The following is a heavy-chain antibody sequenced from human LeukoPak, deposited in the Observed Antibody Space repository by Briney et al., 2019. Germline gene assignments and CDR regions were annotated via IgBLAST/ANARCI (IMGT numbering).Heavy chain of an antibody. J-gene: IGHJ6*02. V-gene: IGHV3-23*01. CDR1: GFTFSSYA. Sequence: SGGSLRLSCAAPGFTFSSYAMSWVRQAPGKGLEWVSAISGSGGSTYYADSVKGRFTISRDKAKNSLYLQMNSLRAEDTAVYYCAGDHRGNPYYYYGMDVWGQGTTVTVSS. CDR2: ISGSGGST. D-gene: IGHD4-23*01. CDR3: AGDHRGNPYYYYGMDV.